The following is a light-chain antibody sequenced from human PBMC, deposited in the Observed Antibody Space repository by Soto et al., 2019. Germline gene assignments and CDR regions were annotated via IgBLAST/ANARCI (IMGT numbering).Light chain of an antibody. V-gene: IGLV2-8*01. CDR3: SAYAGSSTWV. CDR1: SSDVGGYNY. CDR2: EVY. Sequence: QSVPTQPPSASGSPGQSVTFSCTGTSSDVGGYNYVSWYQQYPGKAPKLMIYEVYKRHSGVPDRFSGSKSGNTASLTVSGLQPEDEAEYYCSAYAGSSTWVFGGGTQLTVL. J-gene: IGLJ2*01.